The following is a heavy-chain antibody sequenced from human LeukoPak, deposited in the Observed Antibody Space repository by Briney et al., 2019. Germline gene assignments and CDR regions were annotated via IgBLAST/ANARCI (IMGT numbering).Heavy chain of an antibody. D-gene: IGHD6-13*01. V-gene: IGHV3-21*01. CDR2: FTSMSRTI. J-gene: IGHJ4*02. CDR1: GFTVSSNY. Sequence: GSLRLPCAASGFTVSSNYMSWVRQAPGKGLEWVSSFTSMSRTIYYADSVKGRFTISRDDAKKSLYLQMNSLRVEDTATYYCARQSSGIAATDKIDYWGQGTLVTVSS. CDR3: ARQSSGIAATDKIDY.